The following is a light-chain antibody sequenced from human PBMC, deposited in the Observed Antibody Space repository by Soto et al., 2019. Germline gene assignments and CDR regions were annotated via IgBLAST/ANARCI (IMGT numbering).Light chain of an antibody. Sequence: DIQMTQSPSSLSAFVGDRVTITCRASQTIAKFLSWYQQKPGKAPSLLIYAASNLQSGVPSRFSGSGSGTDFTLTISTLQPEDFATYYCHQSFSAHSFGQGTKVDI. J-gene: IGKJ1*01. V-gene: IGKV1-39*01. CDR1: QTIAKF. CDR3: HQSFSAHS. CDR2: AAS.